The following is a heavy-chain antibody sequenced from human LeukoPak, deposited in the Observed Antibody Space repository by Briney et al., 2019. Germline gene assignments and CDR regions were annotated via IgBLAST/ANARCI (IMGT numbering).Heavy chain of an antibody. V-gene: IGHV4-34*01. Sequence: SETLSLTCAVYGGSFSGYYWSWIRQPPGKGLEWIGEINHSGSTNYNPSLESRVTISVDTSKNQFSLKLSSVTAADTAVYYCARVSFSSRRKTVAAKQLDYWGQGTLVTVSS. CDR2: INHSGST. D-gene: IGHD6-19*01. CDR3: ARVSFSSRRKTVAAKQLDY. CDR1: GGSFSGYY. J-gene: IGHJ4*02.